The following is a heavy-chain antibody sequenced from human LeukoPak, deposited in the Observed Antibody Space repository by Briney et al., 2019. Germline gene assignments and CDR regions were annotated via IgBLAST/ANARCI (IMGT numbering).Heavy chain of an antibody. V-gene: IGHV4-61*05. D-gene: IGHD6-19*01. J-gene: IGHJ5*02. CDR3: ARRNSGWNASKGWFDP. CDR1: GGSFSSSGSRYY. Sequence: SETLSLTCSVSGGSFSSSGSRYYWRWLRQSPGKGLEWIAHIYYTGNVNSNPSLKSLVTKSIDTSRYQLSQKLSYVTAADSAVYYCARRNSGWNASKGWFDPWGQGTLVIVSS. CDR2: IYYTGNV.